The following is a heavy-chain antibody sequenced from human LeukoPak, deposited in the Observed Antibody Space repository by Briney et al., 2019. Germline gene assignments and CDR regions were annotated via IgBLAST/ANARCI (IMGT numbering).Heavy chain of an antibody. Sequence: GESLKISCKGSGYRFSTYWIGWVRQMPGKGLEWMGIIYPGDSDTRYSPSFQGQVTISADKSISTAYLQWSSLKASDTAMYYCARPYSSGWALDAFDIWGQGTMVTVSS. D-gene: IGHD6-19*01. J-gene: IGHJ3*02. CDR1: GYRFSTYW. CDR3: ARPYSSGWALDAFDI. CDR2: IYPGDSDT. V-gene: IGHV5-51*01.